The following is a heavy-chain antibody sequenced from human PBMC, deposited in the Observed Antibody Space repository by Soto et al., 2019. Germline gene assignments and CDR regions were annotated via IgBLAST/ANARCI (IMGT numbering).Heavy chain of an antibody. CDR2: IYYSGST. Sequence: QLQLQESGPVLVKPSETLSLTCTVSGGSIRSSSYYWGWIRQPPGKGLEWTGSIYYSGSTYYNPSLKSRITLSVDTSKTLYSLKMSSVTAAAAVVYYGARPAGSGSHLNGFDPWGQGTLVTVSS. J-gene: IGHJ5*02. CDR1: GGSIRSSSYY. V-gene: IGHV4-39*01. D-gene: IGHD3-10*01. CDR3: ARPAGSGSHLNGFDP.